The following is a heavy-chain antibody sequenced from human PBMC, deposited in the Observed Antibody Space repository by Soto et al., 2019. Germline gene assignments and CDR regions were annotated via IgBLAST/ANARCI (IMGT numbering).Heavy chain of an antibody. V-gene: IGHV3-30*18. CDR1: GFMFHAYG. J-gene: IGHJ3*02. D-gene: IGHD1-1*01. CDR2: ISFDGSSQ. Sequence: AGSLRRSCASSGFMFHAYGLHRVRQAPGNGMEWVAVISFDGSSQYYGESVKGRFTISRDNSKNTLYLQMDSLRAEDTAVYFCVKAGTMAGTGTTPRSFDIWGRGTMVTVSS. CDR3: VKAGTMAGTGTTPRSFDI.